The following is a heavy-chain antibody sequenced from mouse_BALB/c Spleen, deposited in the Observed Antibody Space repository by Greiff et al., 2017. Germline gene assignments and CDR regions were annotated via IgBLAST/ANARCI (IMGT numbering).Heavy chain of an antibody. Sequence: EVQGVESGGGLVKPGGSLKLSCAASGFAFSSYDMSWVRQTPEKRLEWVAYISSGGGSTYYPDTVKGRFTISRDNAKNTLYLQMSSLKSEDTAMYYCARQARAMDYWGQGTSVTVSS. CDR2: ISSGGGST. CDR3: ARQARAMDY. CDR1: GFAFSSYD. J-gene: IGHJ4*01. V-gene: IGHV5-12-1*01.